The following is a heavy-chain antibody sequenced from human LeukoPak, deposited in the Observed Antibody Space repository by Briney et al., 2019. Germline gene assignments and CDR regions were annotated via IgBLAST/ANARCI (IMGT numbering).Heavy chain of an antibody. D-gene: IGHD5-18*01. CDR2: INHSGST. V-gene: IGHV4-34*01. J-gene: IGHJ4*02. CDR1: GGSFSGYY. CDR3: AREGGYSYGDAPLHFDY. Sequence: PSETLSLTCAVYGGSFSGYYWSWIGQPPGKGLEWIGEINHSGSTNYNPSLKSRVTISVDTSKNQFSLKLSSVTAADTAVYYCAREGGYSYGDAPLHFDYWGQGTLVTVSS.